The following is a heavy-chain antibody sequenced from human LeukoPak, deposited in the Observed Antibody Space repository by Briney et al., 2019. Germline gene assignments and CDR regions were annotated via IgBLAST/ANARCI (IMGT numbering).Heavy chain of an antibody. V-gene: IGHV3-13*01. CDR3: AGDEGGSGSWALDI. J-gene: IGHJ3*02. CDR1: GFTFSSYD. CDR2: IGTAGDT. D-gene: IGHD3-10*01. Sequence: GGSLRLSCAASGFTFSSYDMHWVRQATGKGLEWVSAIGTAGDTYYPGSVKGRFTISRENAKNSLYLQMNSLRAGDTAVYYCAGDEGGSGSWALDIWGQGTMVTVSS.